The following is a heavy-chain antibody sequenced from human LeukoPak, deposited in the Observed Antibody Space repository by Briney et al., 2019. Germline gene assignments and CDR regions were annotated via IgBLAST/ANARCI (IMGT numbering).Heavy chain of an antibody. CDR2: VSTDGSRT. J-gene: IGHJ4*02. CDR3: VRAQNGNHGLFDY. D-gene: IGHD1-14*01. V-gene: IGHV3-74*01. CDR1: DFTFTNYW. Sequence: GGSLRLSCAASDFTFTNYWMHWVRQAPGKGLEWVSRVSTDGSRTSYADSVKGRFTISRDNAKNTVSLQMKGLRAEDSAVYFCVRAQNGNHGLFDYWGQGTLVTVSS.